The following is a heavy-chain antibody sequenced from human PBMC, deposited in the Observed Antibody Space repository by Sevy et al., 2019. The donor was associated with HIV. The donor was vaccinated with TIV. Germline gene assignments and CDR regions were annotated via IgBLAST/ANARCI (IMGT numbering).Heavy chain of an antibody. D-gene: IGHD2-15*01. J-gene: IGHJ6*02. V-gene: IGHV3-23*01. CDR1: GFTFSTYD. Sequence: GGSLRLSCLASGFTFSTYDMSWVRQAPGKGLEWVSAISGSGGSTYYADSVEGRFTISRDKSKKTLYLQMNSLRAEDTAVYYCAKGDRTFYGMDVWGQGTTVTVSS. CDR2: ISGSGGST. CDR3: AKGDRTFYGMDV.